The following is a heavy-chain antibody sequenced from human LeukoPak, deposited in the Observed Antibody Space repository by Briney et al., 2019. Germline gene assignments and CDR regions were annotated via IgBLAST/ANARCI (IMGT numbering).Heavy chain of an antibody. D-gene: IGHD5-18*01. CDR3: ARSLGYSYGRDYWYFDL. CDR2: IIPIFGTA. Sequence: SVKVSCKASGGTFSSYAISWVRQAPGQGLEWMGGIIPIFGTANYAQKFQGRVTITAGESTSTAYMELSSLRSEDTAVYYCARSLGYSYGRDYWYFDLWGRGTLVTVSS. J-gene: IGHJ2*01. V-gene: IGHV1-69*01. CDR1: GGTFSSYA.